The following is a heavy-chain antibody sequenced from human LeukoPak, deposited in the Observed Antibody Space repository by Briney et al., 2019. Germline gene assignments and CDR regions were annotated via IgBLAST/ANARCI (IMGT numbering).Heavy chain of an antibody. V-gene: IGHV3-53*01. D-gene: IGHD1-1*01. CDR3: ARGPAGYN. CDR1: GVTGSSNH. Sequence: GGALRLSCSASGVTGSSNHMSWVRQAPGKGLEWVSVIYSGGSTDYADPVKGRFTISRDNLKNTLYLQMNSLRAEDTAVYYCARGPAGYNWGQGTLVTFSS. CDR2: IYSGGST. J-gene: IGHJ4*02.